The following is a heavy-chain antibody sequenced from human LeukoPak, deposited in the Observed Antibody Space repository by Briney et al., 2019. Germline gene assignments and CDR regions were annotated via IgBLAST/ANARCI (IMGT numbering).Heavy chain of an antibody. Sequence: GGSLRLSCAASGFTFSRNGMHWVRQAPGKGLEWVAFIRYDGSNEYYADSVKGRVSISRDNSKNTLYLQMNSLRAEDTAVYYCARTYDTSGYFYAFXYWGQGTLVTVSS. CDR1: GFTFSRNG. V-gene: IGHV3-30*02. CDR2: IRYDGSNE. J-gene: IGHJ4*02. CDR3: ARTYDTSGYFYAFXY. D-gene: IGHD3-22*01.